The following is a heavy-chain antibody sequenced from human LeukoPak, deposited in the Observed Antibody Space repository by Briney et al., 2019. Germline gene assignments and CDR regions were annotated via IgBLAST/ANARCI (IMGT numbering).Heavy chain of an antibody. V-gene: IGHV1-69*13. CDR3: ARGPHIVVVPAAIEYYFDY. D-gene: IGHD2-2*01. CDR2: IIPIFGTA. Sequence: SVKASCKASGGTFSSYAISWVRQAPGQGLEWMGGIIPIFGTANYAQKFQGRVTITADESTSTAYMELSSLRSEDTAVYYCARGPHIVVVPAAIEYYFDYWGQGTLVTVSS. CDR1: GGTFSSYA. J-gene: IGHJ4*02.